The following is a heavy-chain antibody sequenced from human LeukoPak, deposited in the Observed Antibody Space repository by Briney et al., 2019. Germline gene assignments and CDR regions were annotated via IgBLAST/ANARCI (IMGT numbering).Heavy chain of an antibody. CDR1: GFAFSSYA. CDR2: ISGSDGTT. Sequence: AGGSLRLSGAASGFAFSSYAMSWVRHAPGKGLVWVSGISGSDGTTYYADPVKGRFTISRDNSKNTLYLQMNSLRAEDTAIYFCAKDQKATYGSGSAEEGDYWGQGTLVTVSS. D-gene: IGHD3-10*01. J-gene: IGHJ4*02. V-gene: IGHV3-23*01. CDR3: AKDQKATYGSGSAEEGDY.